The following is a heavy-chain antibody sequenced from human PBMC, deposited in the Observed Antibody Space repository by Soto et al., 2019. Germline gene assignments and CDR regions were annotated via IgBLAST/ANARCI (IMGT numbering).Heavy chain of an antibody. CDR3: ARASARNYYYYGMDV. V-gene: IGHV3-30-3*01. Sequence: GGSLRLSCAASGFTFSSYAMHWVRQAPGKGLEWVAVISYDGSNKYYADSVKGRFTISRDNSKNTLYLQMNSLRAEDTAVYYCARASARNYYYYGMDVWGQGTTVTVSS. D-gene: IGHD6-6*01. CDR2: ISYDGSNK. CDR1: GFTFSSYA. J-gene: IGHJ6*02.